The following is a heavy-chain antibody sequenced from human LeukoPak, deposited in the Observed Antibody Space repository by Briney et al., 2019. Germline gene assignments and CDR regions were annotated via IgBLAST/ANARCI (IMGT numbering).Heavy chain of an antibody. CDR2: IYTSGST. V-gene: IGHV4-4*07. Sequence: IPSETLSLTCTVSGGSISSYYWSWIRQPAGKGLEWIGRIYTSGSTNYNPSLKSRVTMSVDTSKNQFSLKLSSVTAADTAVYYCARNTLPVAGDYYGMDVWGQGTTVTVSS. CDR3: ARNTLPVAGDYYGMDV. D-gene: IGHD6-19*01. J-gene: IGHJ6*02. CDR1: GGSISSYY.